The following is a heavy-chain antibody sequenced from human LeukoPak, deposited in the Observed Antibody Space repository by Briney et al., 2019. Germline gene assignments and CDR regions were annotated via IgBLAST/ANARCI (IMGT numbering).Heavy chain of an antibody. D-gene: IGHD3-10*01. V-gene: IGHV3-48*03. CDR1: GFTFSSYE. CDR2: ICSSGSTI. CDR3: ARPFTMVRGVIKGYGY. Sequence: GGSLRLTCAASGFTFSSYEMNWVRQAPGKWMEWVSYICSSGSTIYSADSVKGRFTISRDNAKNSVYLQMNSLRAEDTAVYYCARPFTMVRGVIKGYGYWGQGTLVTISS. J-gene: IGHJ4*02.